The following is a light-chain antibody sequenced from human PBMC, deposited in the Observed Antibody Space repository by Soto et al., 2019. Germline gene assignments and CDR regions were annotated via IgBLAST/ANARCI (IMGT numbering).Light chain of an antibody. Sequence: SYELTQPPSVSVSPGQTASITCSGEKLGDKYACWYQQKPGQSPVLVIYQDSKRPSGIPERFSGSNSGNTATLTISGTQAMDEADYYCQAWDRSTVVFGGGTQLTVL. V-gene: IGLV3-1*01. CDR2: QDS. CDR3: QAWDRSTVV. J-gene: IGLJ2*01. CDR1: KLGDKY.